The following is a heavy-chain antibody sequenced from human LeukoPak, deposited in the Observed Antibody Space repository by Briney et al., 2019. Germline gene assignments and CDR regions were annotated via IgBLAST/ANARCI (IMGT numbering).Heavy chain of an antibody. CDR3: ARGGDYYGSGTHAFDI. CDR2: INHSGST. J-gene: IGHJ3*02. D-gene: IGHD3-10*01. V-gene: IGHV4-34*01. Sequence: PSETVSLTCADYGGSFSGYYWSWIRQPPGKGLEWIGEINHSGSTNYNPSLKSRVTISVDTSKNQFSLKLSSVAAADTAVYYCARGGDYYGSGTHAFDIWGQGTMVTVSS. CDR1: GGSFSGYY.